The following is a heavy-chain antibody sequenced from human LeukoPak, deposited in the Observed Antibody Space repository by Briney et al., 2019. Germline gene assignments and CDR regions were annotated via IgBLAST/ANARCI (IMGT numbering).Heavy chain of an antibody. J-gene: IGHJ4*02. CDR3: ARITMVRGVIITLGVSGFDY. CDR2: IIPIFGTA. D-gene: IGHD3-10*01. V-gene: IGHV1-69*13. CDR1: GGTFSSYA. Sequence: SVKVSCKASGGTFSSYAISWVRQAPGQGLEWMGGIIPIFGTANYAQKFQGRVTITADESTSTAYMELSSLRSDDTAVYYCARITMVRGVIITLGVSGFDYWGQGTLVTVSS.